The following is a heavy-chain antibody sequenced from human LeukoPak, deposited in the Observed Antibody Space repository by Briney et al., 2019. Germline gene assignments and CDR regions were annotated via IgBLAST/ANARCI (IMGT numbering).Heavy chain of an antibody. CDR3: AISYSRGWSRGGGFDY. J-gene: IGHJ4*02. Sequence: ASVKVSCKASGYTFTGYYMHWVRQAPGQGLEWMGWINPNSGGTNYAQKFQGRVTMTRDTSISTAYMELSRLRSDDTAVYYCAISYSRGWSRGGGFDYWGQGTLVTVSS. V-gene: IGHV1-2*02. CDR2: INPNSGGT. CDR1: GYTFTGYY. D-gene: IGHD6-19*01.